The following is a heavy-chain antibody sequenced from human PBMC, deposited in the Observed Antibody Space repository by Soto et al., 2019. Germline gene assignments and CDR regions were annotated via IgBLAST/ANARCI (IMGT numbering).Heavy chain of an antibody. CDR2: MYYGGSA. Sequence: SETLSLTCTVSGGSVSSGNYYCSWIRQSPGKGLEWIGYMYYGGSASYNPSLKSRVTISVHTSNSQFSLELSSVTAADTAVYYCARGLITGSHYSGGWYYFDSWGQGTQVTVSS. V-gene: IGHV4-61*01. D-gene: IGHD6-19*01. J-gene: IGHJ4*02. CDR3: ARGLITGSHYSGGWYYFDS. CDR1: GGSVSSGNYY.